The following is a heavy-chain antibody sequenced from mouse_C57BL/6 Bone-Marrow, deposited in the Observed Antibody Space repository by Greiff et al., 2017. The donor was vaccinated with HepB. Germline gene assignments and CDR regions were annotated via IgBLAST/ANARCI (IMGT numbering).Heavy chain of an antibody. V-gene: IGHV5-2*01. CDR3: ARQLGPASFAY. CDR2: INSDGGST. Sequence: DVTLVESGGGLVQPGESLTLSCESNEYEFPSHDMSWVRETPEKRLELVAAINSDGGSTYYPDTMERRFIISRDNTKKTLYLQMSSLRSEYPALYYCARQLGPASFAYWGQGTLVTVSA. J-gene: IGHJ3*01. CDR1: EYEFPSHD. D-gene: IGHD4-1*01.